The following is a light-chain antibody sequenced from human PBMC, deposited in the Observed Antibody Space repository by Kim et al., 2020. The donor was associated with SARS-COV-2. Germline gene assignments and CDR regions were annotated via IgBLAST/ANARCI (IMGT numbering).Light chain of an antibody. V-gene: IGKV4-1*01. Sequence: INCKSSQSVFSSSNNNRNHLAWYQQKPGQPPRLLIYWASTRESGVPDRFRGSGSGTDFRLTISSLQAEDVAVYYCQQYYNTPSLTFGGGTKVDIK. CDR3: QQYYNTPSLT. CDR2: WAS. CDR1: QSVFSSSNNNRNH. J-gene: IGKJ4*01.